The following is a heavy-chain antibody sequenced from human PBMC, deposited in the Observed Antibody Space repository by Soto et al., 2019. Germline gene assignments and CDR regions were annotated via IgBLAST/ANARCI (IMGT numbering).Heavy chain of an antibody. CDR1: GFTINRHW. V-gene: IGHV3-74*01. CDR2: IDGDGSTDGITT. CDR3: VRDSHGDY. Sequence: EVHLVESGGGLVQPGGSLRISCAASGFTINRHWMHWVRQAPGKGLVWVSRIDGDGSTDGITTNYADSVKGRFNIYRENAKNTLVLQMTSLRAEDTAVYFCVRDSHGDYWGQGTLVTVSS. J-gene: IGHJ4*02.